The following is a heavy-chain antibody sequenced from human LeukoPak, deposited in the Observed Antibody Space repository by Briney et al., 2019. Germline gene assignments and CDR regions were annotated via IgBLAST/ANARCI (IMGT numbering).Heavy chain of an antibody. CDR1: GFTFSSYG. Sequence: PGRSLRLSCAASGFTFSSYGMHWVRQAPGKGLEWVAVIWYDGSNKYYADSVKGRFTISRDNSKNTLYLQMNSLRAEDTAVYYCARDPRGDYFDYWGQGTVVTVSS. CDR2: IWYDGSNK. D-gene: IGHD4-17*01. CDR3: ARDPRGDYFDY. V-gene: IGHV3-33*01. J-gene: IGHJ4*02.